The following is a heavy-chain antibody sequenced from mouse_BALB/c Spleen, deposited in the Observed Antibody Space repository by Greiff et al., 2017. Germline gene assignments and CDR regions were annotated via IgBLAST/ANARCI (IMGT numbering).Heavy chain of an antibody. Sequence: EVQLQQSGPELVKPGASVKIPCKASGYTFTDYNMDWVKQSHGKSLEWIGDINPNNGGTIYNQKFKGKATLTVDTSSSTAYMELRSLTSEDTAVYYCARGPYYYGSSYGFAYWGQGTLVTVSA. D-gene: IGHD1-1*01. CDR3: ARGPYYYGSSYGFAY. V-gene: IGHV1-18*01. CDR1: GYTFTDYN. CDR2: INPNNGGT. J-gene: IGHJ3*01.